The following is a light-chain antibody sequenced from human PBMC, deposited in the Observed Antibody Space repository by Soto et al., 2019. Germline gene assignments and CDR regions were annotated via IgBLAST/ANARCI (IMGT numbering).Light chain of an antibody. Sequence: DIQMTQSPSSLSASIGDRFAITCRASQTVNTYLNWYQQKPGRAPKLQIYAASNLQSGVPSRFSGSGSGTDFTLTIRSLQPEDFATYFCQQSYSSPWTFGQGTKVAIK. J-gene: IGKJ1*01. V-gene: IGKV1-39*01. CDR3: QQSYSSPWT. CDR2: AAS. CDR1: QTVNTY.